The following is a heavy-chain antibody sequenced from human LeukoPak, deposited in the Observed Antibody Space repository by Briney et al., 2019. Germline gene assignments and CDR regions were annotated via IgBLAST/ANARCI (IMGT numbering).Heavy chain of an antibody. V-gene: IGHV4-59*08. CDR3: ARRSLDGSGYNWFDL. CDR1: GGSISSYY. CDR2: IYYSGST. J-gene: IGHJ5*02. D-gene: IGHD3-22*01. Sequence: SETLSLTCTVSGGSISSYYWSWIRQPPGKRLEWIGYIYYSGSTNYNPSLKSRVTISVDISKNQFSLKLSSVTAADTAVYYCARRSLDGSGYNWFDLWGQGTLVTVSS.